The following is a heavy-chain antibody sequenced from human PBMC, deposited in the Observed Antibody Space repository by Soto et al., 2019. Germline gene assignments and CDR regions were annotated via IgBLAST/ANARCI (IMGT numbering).Heavy chain of an antibody. V-gene: IGHV3-11*06. CDR3: SRGGGGGLFDL. D-gene: IGHD2-15*01. CDR2: ISPGTTYK. Sequence: QVQLVESGGGLVKPGGSLRLSCASSGFPFSDHYMSWIRRSPGKGLEFLSYISPGTTYKNYADSVKGRFTISRDNAKSSLYLLLNGLRAEDTAVYFCSRGGGGGLFDLWGQGTFVTVSS. J-gene: IGHJ4*02. CDR1: GFPFSDHY.